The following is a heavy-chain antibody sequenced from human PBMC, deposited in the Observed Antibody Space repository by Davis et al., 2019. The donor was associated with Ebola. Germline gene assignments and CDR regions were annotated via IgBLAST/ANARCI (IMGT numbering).Heavy chain of an antibody. D-gene: IGHD3-16*01. CDR2: IKQDGSEK. V-gene: IGHV3-7*01. Sequence: PWGSLRLSCAASGFTFSSYCMRWVRQAPGKGLEWVANIKQDGSEKYYVDSVKGRFTISRDNAKNSLYLQMNSLRAEDTAVYYCARQSIGGTGPRGGPFDPWGQGTLVTVSS. CDR3: ARQSIGGTGPRGGPFDP. J-gene: IGHJ5*02. CDR1: GFTFSSYC.